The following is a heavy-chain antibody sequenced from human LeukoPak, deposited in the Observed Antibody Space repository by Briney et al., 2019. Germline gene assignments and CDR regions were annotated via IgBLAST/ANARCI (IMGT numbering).Heavy chain of an antibody. Sequence: PGGSLRLSCAASGFTFSSYATSWVRQAPGKGLEWVSAISGSGGSTYYADSVKGRFTISRDNSKNTLYLQMNSLRAEDTAVYYCAAQQWVSYYCVYWGQGTLVTVSS. V-gene: IGHV3-23*01. CDR2: ISGSGGST. CDR3: AAQQWVSYYCVY. D-gene: IGHD1-26*01. J-gene: IGHJ4*02. CDR1: GFTFSSYA.